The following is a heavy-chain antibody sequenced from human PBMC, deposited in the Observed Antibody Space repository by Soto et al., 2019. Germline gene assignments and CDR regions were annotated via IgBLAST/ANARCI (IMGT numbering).Heavy chain of an antibody. CDR2: INPNTGGT. V-gene: IGHV1-2*02. D-gene: IGHD5-12*01. CDR1: GYTFTGNF. CDR3: VRGGYTSGPESLDY. J-gene: IGHJ4*02. Sequence: GASVKVSCKASGYTFTGNFIHWVRQAPGQGPEWMGWINPNTGGTKYAQKFQGRVSMTRTTSINTAYMDLSSLRSDDTAVYYCVRGGYTSGPESLDYWGPGTLVTVSS.